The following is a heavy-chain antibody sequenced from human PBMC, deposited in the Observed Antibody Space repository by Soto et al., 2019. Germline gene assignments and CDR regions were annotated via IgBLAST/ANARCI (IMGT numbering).Heavy chain of an antibody. Sequence: QVQLVQSGAEVKKPGSSVKVSCKASGGTFSSYAISWVRQAPGQGLEWMGGIIPIFGTANYAQKFQGRVTITADESTSTAYMELSSLRSGDTAVYYCARGGVVVRGALGWFDPWGQGTLVTVSS. V-gene: IGHV1-69*01. J-gene: IGHJ5*02. D-gene: IGHD3-10*01. CDR3: ARGGVVVRGALGWFDP. CDR1: GGTFSSYA. CDR2: IIPIFGTA.